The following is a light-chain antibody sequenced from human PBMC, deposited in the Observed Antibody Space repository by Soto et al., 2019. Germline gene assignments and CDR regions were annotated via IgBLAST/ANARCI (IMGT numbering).Light chain of an antibody. CDR1: QSVSSSY. CDR2: GAS. CDR3: QQYGSSPLT. J-gene: IGKJ4*01. Sequence: EIVLTQSPCTLSLSPGERATLSCRASQSVSSSYLAWYQQKPGQAPRLLIYGASSRATGIPDRFSGSGSGTDFTLTTSRLVPEDFAVYYCQQYGSSPLTFGGGTKVDIK. V-gene: IGKV3-20*01.